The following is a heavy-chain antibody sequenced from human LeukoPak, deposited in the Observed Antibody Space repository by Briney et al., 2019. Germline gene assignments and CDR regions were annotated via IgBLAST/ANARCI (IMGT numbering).Heavy chain of an antibody. D-gene: IGHD3-10*01. V-gene: IGHV4-59*01. J-gene: IGHJ4*02. CDR2: IYYSGST. CDR3: ARGAYYGSGSYIY. CDR1: GGSISSYY. Sequence: SETLSLTCTVSGGSISSYYWSWLRQPPGKGLEGIGYIYYSGSTNYNPSLTSRVTISVDTSKHQFSLKLSSVTAADTAVYYCARGAYYGSGSYIYWGQGTLVTVSS.